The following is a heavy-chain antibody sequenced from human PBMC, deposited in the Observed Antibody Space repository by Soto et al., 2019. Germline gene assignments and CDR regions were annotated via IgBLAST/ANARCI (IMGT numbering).Heavy chain of an antibody. D-gene: IGHD6-6*01. CDR1: GGSFSGYY. CDR2: INHSGST. J-gene: IGHJ3*02. V-gene: IGHV4-34*01. CDR3: ARVSKKYSSSRRTAFDI. Sequence: PSETLSLTCAVYGGSFSGYYCSWIRQPPGKGLEWIGEINHSGSTNYNPSLKSRVTISVDTSKNQFSLKLSSVTAADTAVYYCARVSKKYSSSRRTAFDIWGQGTMVTVSS.